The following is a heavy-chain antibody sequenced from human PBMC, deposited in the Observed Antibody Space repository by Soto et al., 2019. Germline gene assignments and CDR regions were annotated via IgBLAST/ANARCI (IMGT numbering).Heavy chain of an antibody. CDR1: GYIFTGFH. V-gene: IGHV1-2*02. D-gene: IGHD2-15*01. CDR2: INPNTGAT. CDR3: ARGRTLKWNWFDP. Sequence: ASVKVSCKASGYIFTGFHIHWVRQAPGQGLEWMGWINPNTGATKSAQKFRGRVALTRDTSISTAYMELNNMRSDDTAVYYCARGRTLKWNWFDPWGQGTLVTVSS. J-gene: IGHJ5*02.